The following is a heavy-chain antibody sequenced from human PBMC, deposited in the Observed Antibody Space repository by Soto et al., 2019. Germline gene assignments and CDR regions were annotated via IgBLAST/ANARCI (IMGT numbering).Heavy chain of an antibody. CDR3: ARMGGRRSILYYYYGMDV. CDR2: IIPIFGTA. Sequence: ASVKVSCKASGGTFSSYAISWVRQAPGQGLEWMGGIIPIFGTANYAQKFQGRVTITADESTSTAYMELSSLRSEDTAVYYCARMGGRRSILYYYYGMDVWGQGTTVTVSS. CDR1: GGTFSSYA. J-gene: IGHJ6*02. V-gene: IGHV1-69*13. D-gene: IGHD1-26*01.